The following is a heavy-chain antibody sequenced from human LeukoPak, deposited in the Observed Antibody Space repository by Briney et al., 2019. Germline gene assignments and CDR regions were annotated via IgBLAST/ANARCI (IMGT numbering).Heavy chain of an antibody. Sequence: PGGSLRLSCAAYGLTFNSYWMHWVSQPQGRGLVWVSRIHGAGSSISYADSVEGRVTISRDNAKNTLYLEMNNVRAEDTAVYYCARGGDYKNDYWGQGTLVTVSS. CDR3: ARGGDYKNDY. V-gene: IGHV3-74*01. CDR2: IHGAGSSI. J-gene: IGHJ4*02. D-gene: IGHD4-17*01. CDR1: GLTFNSYW.